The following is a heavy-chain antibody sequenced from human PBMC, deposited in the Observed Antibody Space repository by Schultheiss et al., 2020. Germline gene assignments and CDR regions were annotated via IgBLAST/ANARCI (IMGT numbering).Heavy chain of an antibody. V-gene: IGHV1-2*04. D-gene: IGHD6-6*01. Sequence: ASVKVSCKASGYTFTGYYMHWVRQAPGQGLEWMGWINPNSGGTNYAQKFQGWVTMTRDTSISTAYMELSSLRSEDTAVYYCRQLVHKAVDVWGQGTTVTVSS. CDR3: RQLVHKAVDV. CDR2: INPNSGGT. J-gene: IGHJ6*02. CDR1: GYTFTGYY.